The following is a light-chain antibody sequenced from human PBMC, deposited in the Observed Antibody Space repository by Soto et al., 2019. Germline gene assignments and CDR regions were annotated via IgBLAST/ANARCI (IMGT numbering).Light chain of an antibody. J-gene: IGKJ2*01. CDR3: MQSIQLPQT. CDR1: QGLLHSDGKTF. Sequence: DIVMTQTPLSLSVTPGQPASISCKSSQGLLHSDGKTFLYWYLQKPGQPPQLLIYEVSKRFSELQDRYGGSGPGTDFTLKISRVETEDVGVYYCMQSIQLPQTFGHGTQLEIK. V-gene: IGKV2D-29*01. CDR2: EVS.